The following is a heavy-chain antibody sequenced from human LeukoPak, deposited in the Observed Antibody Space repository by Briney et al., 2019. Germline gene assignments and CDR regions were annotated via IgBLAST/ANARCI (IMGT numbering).Heavy chain of an antibody. CDR1: GYTFTSYY. J-gene: IGHJ3*02. CDR3: ARGRYYDSSGYDAFDI. D-gene: IGHD3-22*01. CDR2: INPSGGST. Sequence: ASVKVSCKASGYTFTSYYMRWVRQAPGQGLEWMGIINPSGGSTSYAQKFQGRVTMTRDTSTSTVYMELSSLRSEDTAVYYCARGRYYDSSGYDAFDIWGQGTMVTVSS. V-gene: IGHV1-46*01.